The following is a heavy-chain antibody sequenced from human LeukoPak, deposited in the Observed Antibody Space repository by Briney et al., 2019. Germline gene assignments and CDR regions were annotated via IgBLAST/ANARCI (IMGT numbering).Heavy chain of an antibody. CDR2: TDQDGSEE. CDR1: GVAFSSYW. Sequence: GGSLRLSCAASGVAFSSYWMSWVRQAPGKGLEWVANTDQDGSEEHYADSVKGRFTISGDNAKNSLYLQMNSLRAEDTAVYYCARGYYDFWSGYWAYWGQGTLVTVSS. D-gene: IGHD3-3*01. J-gene: IGHJ4*02. V-gene: IGHV3-7*03. CDR3: ARGYYDFWSGYWAY.